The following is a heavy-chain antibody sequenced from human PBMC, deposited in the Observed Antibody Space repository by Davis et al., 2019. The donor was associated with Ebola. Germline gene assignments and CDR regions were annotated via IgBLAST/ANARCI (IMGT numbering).Heavy chain of an antibody. CDR2: INHSGST. CDR3: ARRRITIFGVVIGTGIRGGMDV. Sequence: SATLSLTCAVYGGSFSGYYWSWIRQPPGKGLEWIGEINHSGSTNYNPSLKSRVTISVDTSKNKFSLKLTSVTAADTAVYYCARRRITIFGVVIGTGIRGGMDVWGQGTTVTVSS. CDR1: GGSFSGYY. D-gene: IGHD3-3*01. J-gene: IGHJ6*02. V-gene: IGHV4-34*01.